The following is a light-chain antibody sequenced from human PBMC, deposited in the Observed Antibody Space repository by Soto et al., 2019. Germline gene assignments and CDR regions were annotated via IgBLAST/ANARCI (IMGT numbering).Light chain of an antibody. J-gene: IGKJ1*01. CDR1: QSVSSY. V-gene: IGKV3-11*01. CDR3: QQRSNWLWT. CDR2: DAS. Sequence: EIVLTQSPATLSLSPGERATLSCRASQSVSSYLAWYQQKPGQAPRLLIYDASNRATGIPARFSGSGSGTDITLTISSLEPEDFAVYYWQQRSNWLWTFGQGTKVEIK.